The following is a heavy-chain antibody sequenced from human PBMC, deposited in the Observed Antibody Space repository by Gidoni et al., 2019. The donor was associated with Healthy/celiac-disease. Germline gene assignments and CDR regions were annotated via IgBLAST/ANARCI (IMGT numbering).Heavy chain of an antibody. CDR1: GGTFSSSP. CDR3: ARDAPSSIADYYYYYYGMDV. V-gene: IGHV1-69*04. J-gene: IGHJ6*02. Sequence: QVQLVQSGAEVKKPGSSVKVSCKASGGTFSSSPISWVRQAPGQGLEWMGRIIPILGIANYAQKFQGRVTITADKSTSTAYMELSSLRSEDTAVYYCARDAPSSIADYYYYYYGMDVWGQGTTVTVSS. CDR2: IIPILGIA. D-gene: IGHD6-6*01.